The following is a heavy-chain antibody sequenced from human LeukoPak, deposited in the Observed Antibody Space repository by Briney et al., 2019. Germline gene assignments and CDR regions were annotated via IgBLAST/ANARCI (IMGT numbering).Heavy chain of an antibody. CDR3: ARPSSGYSYGPLID. CDR2: INSDGRST. Sequence: LSYARCRRSFRRCWMHWLRQPPGRGVVGVSRINSDGRSTHYAASVKGRFTTSRDHAKNTLYLQMNSLRAEDTSVYYCARPSSGYSYGPLIDWGQGTLVTVSS. CDR1: RRSFRRCW. V-gene: IGHV3-74*01. D-gene: IGHD5-18*01. J-gene: IGHJ4*02.